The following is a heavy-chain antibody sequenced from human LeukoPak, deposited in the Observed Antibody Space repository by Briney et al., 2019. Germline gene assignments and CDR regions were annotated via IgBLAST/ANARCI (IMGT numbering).Heavy chain of an antibody. CDR2: ISSDGNNK. J-gene: IGHJ5*02. CDR3: ARGRYYYSSASYYTSNWFDP. Sequence: GRSLRLSCAASGFTFSSYGMHWVRPAPGKGLEWVTVISSDGNNKYYADSVKGRFTISRDNSKNTLYLQMNSLGADDTAVYYCARGRYYYSSASYYTSNWFDPWGQGTLVTVSS. CDR1: GFTFSSYG. D-gene: IGHD3-10*01. V-gene: IGHV3-30*03.